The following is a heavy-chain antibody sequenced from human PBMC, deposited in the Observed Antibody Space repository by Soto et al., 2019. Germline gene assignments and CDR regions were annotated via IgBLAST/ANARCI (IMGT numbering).Heavy chain of an antibody. D-gene: IGHD6-13*01. Sequence: EVQLVETGGGLIQPGGSLRLSCAASGFTVSSNYMSWVRQAPGKGLEWVSVIYSGGSTYYADSVKGRFTISRDNSKNTLYLKMNSLRAEDTAVYYCARARYSSSPGLGMDVWGQGTTVTVSS. J-gene: IGHJ6*02. V-gene: IGHV3-53*02. CDR3: ARARYSSSPGLGMDV. CDR2: IYSGGST. CDR1: GFTVSSNY.